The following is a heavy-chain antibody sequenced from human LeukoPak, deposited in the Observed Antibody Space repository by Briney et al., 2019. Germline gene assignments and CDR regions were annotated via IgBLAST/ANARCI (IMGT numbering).Heavy chain of an antibody. V-gene: IGHV3-48*04. CDR3: ATLVNYWSFDY. D-gene: IGHD1-1*01. J-gene: IGHJ4*02. Sequence: GSLRLSCAASGFTFNTYSMNWVRQAPGKGLEWVSYISSSGSTIYYADSVKGRFTTSRDNAKNSLYLQMNSLRAEDTAVYYCATLVNYWSFDYWGQGTLVTVSS. CDR1: GFTFNTYS. CDR2: ISSSGSTI.